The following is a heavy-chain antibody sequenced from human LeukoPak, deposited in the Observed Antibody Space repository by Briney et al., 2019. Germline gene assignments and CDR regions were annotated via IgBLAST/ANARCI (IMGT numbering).Heavy chain of an antibody. CDR2: IKEDGSIE. CDR3: VTQQLAPP. CDR1: IFDFTIYS. Sequence: GGSLRLSCADSIFDFTIYSLSSVCQAPGKGLEWVANIKEDGSIEDYVDSVKGRFTVSRDNAKNSLYLQMNSLRAEDTAVYYCVTQQLAPPWGQGTLVTVSS. J-gene: IGHJ5*02. D-gene: IGHD5-24*01. V-gene: IGHV3-7*01.